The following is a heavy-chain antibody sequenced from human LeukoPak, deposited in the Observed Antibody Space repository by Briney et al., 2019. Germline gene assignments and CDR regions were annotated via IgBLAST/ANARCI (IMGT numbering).Heavy chain of an antibody. V-gene: IGHV3-30*18. D-gene: IGHD2-21*02. Sequence: GGSLRLSCAASGFTFSSYGMHWVRQAPGKGLEWVAVISYDGSNKCYADSVKGRFTISRDNSKNTLYLQMNSLRAEDTAVYYCAKPLGDREYCGGDWLPNYWGQGTLVTVSS. J-gene: IGHJ4*02. CDR2: ISYDGSNK. CDR1: GFTFSSYG. CDR3: AKPLGDREYCGGDWLPNY.